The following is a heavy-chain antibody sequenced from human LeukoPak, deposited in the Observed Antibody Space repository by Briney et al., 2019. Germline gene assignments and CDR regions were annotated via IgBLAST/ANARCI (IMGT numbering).Heavy chain of an antibody. CDR1: GGSISSYY. J-gene: IGHJ5*02. Sequence: SETLSLTCTVSGGSISSYYWSWIRQPAGKGLEWIGRIYTSGSTNYNPSLKSRVTMSVDTSKNQFSLKLSSVTAADTAVYYCARGTYRNYVHNWFDPWGQGTLVTVSS. V-gene: IGHV4-4*07. CDR3: ARGTYRNYVHNWFDP. CDR2: IYTSGST. D-gene: IGHD4-11*01.